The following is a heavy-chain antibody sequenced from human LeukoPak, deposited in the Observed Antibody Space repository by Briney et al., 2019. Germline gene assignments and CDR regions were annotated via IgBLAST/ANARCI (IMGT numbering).Heavy chain of an antibody. CDR2: IYDSGDS. J-gene: IGHJ4*02. V-gene: IGHV4-4*07. CDR1: GGSINNYY. D-gene: IGHD6-13*01. CDR3: ARGPTTGYSDC. Sequence: PSETLSLTCIVSGGSINNYYRSWIRQPAGKGLEWIGRIYDSGDSFYNPSLKSRVTMSVDTSKNQFSLKLTSVTAADTAVYYCARGPTTGYSDCWGQGTLVTVSS.